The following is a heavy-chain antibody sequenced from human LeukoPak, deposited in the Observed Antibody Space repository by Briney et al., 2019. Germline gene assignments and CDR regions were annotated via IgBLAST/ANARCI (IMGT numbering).Heavy chain of an antibody. CDR3: AKDVSPSGAYSCTPGDYCDP. CDR2: ISGSGGNT. CDR1: GFAFSSYA. D-gene: IGHD2-15*01. V-gene: IGHV3-23*01. J-gene: IGHJ5*02. Sequence: GGSLRLSCATSGFAFSSYAMPWVRQPPGKGLEWVSAISGSGGNTYYADSVKGRFTISRDNSQNTLFLRMNSLRADDTAVYYFAKDVSPSGAYSCTPGDYCDPWGQGTLVTVSS.